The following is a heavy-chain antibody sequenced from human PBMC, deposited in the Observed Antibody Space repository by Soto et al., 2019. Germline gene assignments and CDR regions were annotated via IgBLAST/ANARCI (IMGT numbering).Heavy chain of an antibody. CDR1: GYTFTSYG. V-gene: IGHV1-18*01. Sequence: ASVKVSCKASGYTFTSYGISWVRQAPGQGLEWMGWISAYNGNINYAQKLQGRVTMTTDTSTSTAYMELRSLTSDDTAVYYCARNSSGRYNWFDPWGQGTLVTVSS. D-gene: IGHD6-19*01. CDR3: ARNSSGRYNWFDP. J-gene: IGHJ5*02. CDR2: ISAYNGNI.